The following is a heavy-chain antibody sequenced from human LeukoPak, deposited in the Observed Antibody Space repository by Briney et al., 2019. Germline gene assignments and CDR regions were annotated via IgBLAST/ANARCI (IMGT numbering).Heavy chain of an antibody. CDR2: IYYSGST. J-gene: IGHJ2*01. D-gene: IGHD4-17*01. CDR3: ARGGYGDWGGWYFDL. Sequence: PSETLSLTCTVYGGSISIGGYYWSWIRQHPGKGLEWIGYIYYSGSTNYNPSLKSRVTISVDTSKNQFSLKLSSVTAADTAVYYCARGGYGDWGGWYFDLWGRGTLVTVSS. V-gene: IGHV4-61*08. CDR1: GGSISIGGYY.